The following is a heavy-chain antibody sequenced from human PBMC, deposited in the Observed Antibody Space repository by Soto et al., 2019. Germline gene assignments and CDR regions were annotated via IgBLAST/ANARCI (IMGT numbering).Heavy chain of an antibody. CDR1: GFSLSTSGVG. J-gene: IGHJ4*02. CDR3: AHIRRSGWYRHLIYGDY. Sequence: QITLKESGPTLVKPTQTLTLTCTFSGFSLSTSGVGVGWIRQPPGKALEWLALIYWDDDKRYSPSLKSRLTITKDTSKNQVVLTMTNMDPVDTATYYCAHIRRSGWYRHLIYGDYWGQGTLVTVSS. D-gene: IGHD6-19*01. V-gene: IGHV2-5*02. CDR2: IYWDDDK.